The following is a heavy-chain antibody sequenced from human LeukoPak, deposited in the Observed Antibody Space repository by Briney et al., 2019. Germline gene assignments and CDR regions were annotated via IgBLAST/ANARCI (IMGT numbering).Heavy chain of an antibody. CDR1: GFTFSDYG. D-gene: IGHD3-10*01. Sequence: GGFLRLSCAASGFTFSDYGMQWVRQAPGKGLEWVALISTDGSDKDYADSVKGRFTLSRDNSKNTLYLQMNSLRVEDTAVYYCAKDGTRSWFGEATWGQGTLVTVSS. CDR2: ISTDGSDK. V-gene: IGHV3-30*18. CDR3: AKDGTRSWFGEAT. J-gene: IGHJ5*02.